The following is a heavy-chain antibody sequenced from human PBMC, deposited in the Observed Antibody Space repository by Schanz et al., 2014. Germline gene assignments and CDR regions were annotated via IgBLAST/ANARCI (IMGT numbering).Heavy chain of an antibody. D-gene: IGHD3-10*01. CDR1: GFTFSTYA. Sequence: EVQLLDSGGGLVQPGGSLRLSCAASGFTFSTYAMSWVRQAPGKGLEWVSVIYSGIGAYYADSVKGRFTISRENAKNSLYLQMNSLRAGDTAVYYCARVPYGSGSYWDYWGQGTLVTVSS. V-gene: IGHV3-23*03. J-gene: IGHJ4*02. CDR2: IYSGIGA. CDR3: ARVPYGSGSYWDY.